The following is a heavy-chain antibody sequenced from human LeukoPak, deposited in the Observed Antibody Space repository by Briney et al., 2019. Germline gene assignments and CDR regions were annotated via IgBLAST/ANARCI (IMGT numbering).Heavy chain of an antibody. V-gene: IGHV4-59*06. J-gene: IGHJ5*02. CDR3: ARLYYYDRMFDP. CDR2: IYYSGST. Sequence: SETLSLTCTVSGGSISSYYWSWIRQPAGKGLEWIGYIYYSGSTYYNPSLKSRVTISVDTSKNQFSLKLSSVTAADTAVYYCARLYYYDRMFDPWGQGTLVTVSS. D-gene: IGHD3-22*01. CDR1: GGSISSYY.